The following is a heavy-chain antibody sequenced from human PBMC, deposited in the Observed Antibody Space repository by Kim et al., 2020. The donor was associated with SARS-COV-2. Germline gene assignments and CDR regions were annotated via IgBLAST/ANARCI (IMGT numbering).Heavy chain of an antibody. CDR1: GDSISSSSHY. Sequence: SETLSLTCVVSGDSISSSSHYWVWIRQPPGKGLEWIGSIYYGGTTYCNPSLVSRASISVDTSQNQFSLKMISVFASDTAVYDCARRGLLGAHVWGKGTTVTISS. J-gene: IGHJ6*04. V-gene: IGHV4-39*01. D-gene: IGHD6-6*01. CDR3: ARRGLLGAHV. CDR2: IYYGGTT.